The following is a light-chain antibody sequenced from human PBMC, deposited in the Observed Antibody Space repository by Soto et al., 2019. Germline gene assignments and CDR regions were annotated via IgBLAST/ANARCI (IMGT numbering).Light chain of an antibody. J-gene: IGKJ3*01. CDR1: HDITSY. Sequence: EIQMTQSPSSLSASVGDSLTITCQASHDITSYLNWYQHQPVKAPKLLIYDASILEAGVPPRFSGSGSGTDFTLTISGLQPEDVATYYCQHCDYLPIFGPGTTVDFK. CDR3: QHCDYLPI. V-gene: IGKV1-33*01. CDR2: DAS.